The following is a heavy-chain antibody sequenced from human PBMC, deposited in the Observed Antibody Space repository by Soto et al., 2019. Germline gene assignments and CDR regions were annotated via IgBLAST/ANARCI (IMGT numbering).Heavy chain of an antibody. CDR2: ISSTGGST. CDR1: GFTFTNYA. D-gene: IGHD2-2*01. Sequence: GGSLRLSCSASGFTFTNYAIHWIRQAPGKGLEYVSAISSTGGSTYYADSVKGRFTISRDNSKNTVYLQMSSLRSEDSAVYYCVARYCSSTTCYQVDYWGQGTLVTVCS. CDR3: VARYCSSTTCYQVDY. J-gene: IGHJ4*02. V-gene: IGHV3-64D*06.